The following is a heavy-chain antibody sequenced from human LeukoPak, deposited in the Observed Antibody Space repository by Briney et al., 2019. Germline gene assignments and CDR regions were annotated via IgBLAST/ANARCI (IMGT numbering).Heavy chain of an antibody. D-gene: IGHD2-2*02. V-gene: IGHV4-4*07. CDR1: GGPISSYY. Sequence: SETLSLTCTVSGGPISSYYWSWIRQPTGKGLEWIGRIYPSGSTNYTPSLKSRVPMSVDTSKNQFSLKLRSVTAADTAVYYCARGGVVVPAAISWFDPWGQGTLVTVSS. CDR3: ARGGVVVPAAISWFDP. J-gene: IGHJ5*02. CDR2: IYPSGST.